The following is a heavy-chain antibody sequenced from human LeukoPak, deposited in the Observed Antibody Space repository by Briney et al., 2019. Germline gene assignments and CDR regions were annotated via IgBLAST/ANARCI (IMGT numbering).Heavy chain of an antibody. CDR2: MSTSSSYI. V-gene: IGHV3-21*01. CDR1: GFIFSSYS. Sequence: GGSLRLSCAASGFIFSSYSMNWVPQAPGKGLEWVSSMSTSSSYIYYADSVKGRFTISRDNAKNSLYLQMNSLRSEDTAVYYCARAGYCSSTSCYMGSSDYWGQGTLVTVSS. CDR3: ARAGYCSSTSCYMGSSDY. J-gene: IGHJ4*02. D-gene: IGHD2-2*02.